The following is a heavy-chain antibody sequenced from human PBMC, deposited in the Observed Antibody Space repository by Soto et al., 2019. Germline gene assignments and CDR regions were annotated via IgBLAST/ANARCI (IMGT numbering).Heavy chain of an antibody. D-gene: IGHD2-2*01. V-gene: IGHV4-30-2*01. Sequence: PSETLSLTCAFSGCSSSSGGYSWSWIRQPPGKGLEWIGYIYHSGSTYYNPSLKSRVIISVDRSKNQFSLKLSSVTAADTAVYYCARVPDRWGQGTLVTVSS. J-gene: IGHJ5*02. CDR2: IYHSGST. CDR3: ARVPDR. CDR1: GCSSSSGGYS.